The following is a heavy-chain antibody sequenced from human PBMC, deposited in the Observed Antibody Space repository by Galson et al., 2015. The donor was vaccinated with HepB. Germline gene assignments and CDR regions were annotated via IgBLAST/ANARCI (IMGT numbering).Heavy chain of an antibody. J-gene: IGHJ1*01. CDR1: GFNVSTKY. D-gene: IGHD5-24*01. CDR3: ARPSDGYNSIRYFRY. CDR2: IYSGGRT. Sequence: SLRLSCAASGFNVSTKYMTWVRQTPGKGLEWVSLIYSGGRTEYADSVMGRFTISRDNSKNTLSLQLNSLRVEDTAMYYCARPSDGYNSIRYFRYWGQGTPVTVSS. V-gene: IGHV3-66*04.